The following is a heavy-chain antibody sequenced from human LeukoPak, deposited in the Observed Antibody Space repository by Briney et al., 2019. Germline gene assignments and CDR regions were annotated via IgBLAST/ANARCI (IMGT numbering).Heavy chain of an antibody. D-gene: IGHD3-22*01. Sequence: ASVKVSCKVSGYTLTELSMHWVRQAPGEGLEWMGGFDPEDGETIYAQKFQGRVTMTEDTSTDTAYMELSSLRSEDTAVYYCATVTYDTQGVGYWGQGTLVTVSS. CDR3: ATVTYDTQGVGY. J-gene: IGHJ4*02. V-gene: IGHV1-24*01. CDR1: GYTLTELS. CDR2: FDPEDGET.